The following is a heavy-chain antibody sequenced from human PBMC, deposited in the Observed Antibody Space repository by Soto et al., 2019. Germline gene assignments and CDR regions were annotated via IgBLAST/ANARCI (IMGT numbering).Heavy chain of an antibody. CDR3: ARSREFDY. J-gene: IGHJ4*02. CDR1: GGSLSGATYS. V-gene: IGHV4-30-2*01. Sequence: SEILSLTCGVSGGSLSGATYSWNWIRQPPGKGLEWIGYIFPSGTTYYNPSLKSRVTISIDVSKNQFSLSLRSLTAADTAVYYCARSREFDYWSQGTLVTVSS. CDR2: IFPSGTT.